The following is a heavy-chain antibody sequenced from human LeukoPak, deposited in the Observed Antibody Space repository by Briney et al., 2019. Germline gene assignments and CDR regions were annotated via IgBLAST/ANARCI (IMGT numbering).Heavy chain of an antibody. D-gene: IGHD6-19*01. CDR3: ARDHLSSGSSPNYYYCYYMDV. CDR2: INSDGSST. CDR1: GFTFSSYW. J-gene: IGHJ6*03. V-gene: IGHV3-74*01. Sequence: GGSLRLSCAASGFTFSSYWMHWVRQAPGKGLVWVSRINSDGSSTNYADSVKGRFTISRDNAKNTLYLQMNSLRAEDTAVYYCARDHLSSGSSPNYYYCYYMDVWGKGTTVTISS.